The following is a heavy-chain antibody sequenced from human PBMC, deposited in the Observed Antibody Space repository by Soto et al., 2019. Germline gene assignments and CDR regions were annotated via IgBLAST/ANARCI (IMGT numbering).Heavy chain of an antibody. D-gene: IGHD3-3*01. CDR1: GFTFDDYA. CDR3: AKGHYDFWSGYYYYYGMDV. J-gene: IGHJ6*02. Sequence: GGSLRLSCAASGFTFDDYAMHWVRQAPGKGLEWVSGISWNSGSIGYADSVKGRFTISRDNAKNSLYLQMNSLRAEDTALYYCAKGHYDFWSGYYYYYGMDVWGQGTTVTVSS. CDR2: ISWNSGSI. V-gene: IGHV3-9*01.